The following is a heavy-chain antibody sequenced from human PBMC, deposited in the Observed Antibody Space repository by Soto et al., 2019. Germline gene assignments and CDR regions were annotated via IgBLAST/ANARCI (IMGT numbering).Heavy chain of an antibody. CDR2: IIPIFGTA. D-gene: IGHD2-2*02. V-gene: IGHV1-69*13. CDR1: GGTFSSYA. J-gene: IGHJ6*02. Sequence: SVKVSCKASGGTFSSYAISWVRQAPGQGLEWMGGIIPIFGTANYAQKFQGRVTITADESTSTAYMELSSLRSEDTAVYYCATATVVVPAAIGYYGMDVWGQGTTVTVSS. CDR3: ATATVVVPAAIGYYGMDV.